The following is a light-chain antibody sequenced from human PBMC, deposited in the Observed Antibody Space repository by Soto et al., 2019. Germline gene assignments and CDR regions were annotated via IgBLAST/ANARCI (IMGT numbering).Light chain of an antibody. CDR3: QQSYSTPLT. CDR1: QNINNY. Sequence: DIQMTQSPSSLSASVGDRVTITCRASQNINNYLNWYQQKPGKAPKLLIYAASNLQSGVPSSFSGSGSGTDFTLTISSLQPEDFATYYCQQSYSTPLTFGGGTEVEI. J-gene: IGKJ4*01. CDR2: AAS. V-gene: IGKV1-39*01.